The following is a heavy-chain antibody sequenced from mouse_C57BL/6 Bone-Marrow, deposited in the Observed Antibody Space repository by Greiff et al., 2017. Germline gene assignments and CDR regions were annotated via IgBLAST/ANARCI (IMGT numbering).Heavy chain of an antibody. CDR2: ISDGGSYT. CDR3: ARGIYFLYFDV. Sequence: EVMLVESGGGLVKPGGSLKLSCAASGFTFSSYAMSWVRQTPEKRLEWVATISDGGSYTYYPDNVKGRFTISRDNAKNNLYLQMSHLKSEDTAMYYCARGIYFLYFDVWGTGTTVTVSS. J-gene: IGHJ1*03. CDR1: GFTFSSYA. V-gene: IGHV5-4*03. D-gene: IGHD1-1*01.